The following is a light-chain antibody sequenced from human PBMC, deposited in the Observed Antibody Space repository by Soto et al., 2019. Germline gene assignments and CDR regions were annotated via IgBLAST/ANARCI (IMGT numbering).Light chain of an antibody. CDR3: QQYYETPWT. CDR1: QSLLYSFNNKNY. J-gene: IGKJ1*01. V-gene: IGKV4-1*01. Sequence: VRTQSPDCLTVSLGERATIDCKSSQSLLYSFNNKNYLAWYQQKPGQPPKLLIHWASNREFGVPDRISGSGSGTDFALPISSLQTEDVAVYYCQQYYETPWTFGRGTKVDIK. CDR2: WAS.